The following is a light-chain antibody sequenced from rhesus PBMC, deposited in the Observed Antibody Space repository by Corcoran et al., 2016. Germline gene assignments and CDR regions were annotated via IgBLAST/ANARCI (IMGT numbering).Light chain of an antibody. V-gene: IGKV3-42*03. CDR1: QSVSNN. Sequence: EIVVTQSPPTLSLSPGVRATLSCRASQSVSNNLAWYQQKPAQAPSLLIYGVSRQATGIPHRFSGSGSGTDFTLTISSLEPEDFVVYFCQQYTNWPLTFGGGTKVEIK. CDR3: QQYTNWPLT. J-gene: IGKJ4*01. CDR2: GVS.